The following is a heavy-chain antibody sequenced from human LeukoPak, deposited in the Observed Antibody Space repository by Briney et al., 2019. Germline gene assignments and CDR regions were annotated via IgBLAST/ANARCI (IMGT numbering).Heavy chain of an antibody. D-gene: IGHD1-26*01. Sequence: SETLSPTCTVSGGSISSYYWSWIRQPAGKGLEWIGRIHTSGSTNYNASLKSRVSMSVDTSKNQFSLKLSSVTAADTAVFYCARENSGSYREFDYWGQGTLVTVSS. J-gene: IGHJ4*02. CDR3: ARENSGSYREFDY. CDR2: IHTSGST. CDR1: GGSISSYY. V-gene: IGHV4-4*07.